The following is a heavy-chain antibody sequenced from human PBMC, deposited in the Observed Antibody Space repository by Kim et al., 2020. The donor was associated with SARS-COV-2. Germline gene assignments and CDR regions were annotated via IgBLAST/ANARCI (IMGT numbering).Heavy chain of an antibody. CDR3: ARGGTDYGDYVAYFDY. Sequence: GGSLRLSCAASGFTFDDYGMSWVRQAPGKGLEWVSGINWNGGSTGYADSVKGRFTISRDNAKNSLYLQMNSLRAEDTALYYCARGGTDYGDYVAYFDYWGQGTLVTVSS. D-gene: IGHD4-17*01. V-gene: IGHV3-20*04. J-gene: IGHJ4*02. CDR1: GFTFDDYG. CDR2: INWNGGST.